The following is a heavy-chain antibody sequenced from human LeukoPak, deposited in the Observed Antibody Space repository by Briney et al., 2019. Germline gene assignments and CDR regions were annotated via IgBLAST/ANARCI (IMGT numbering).Heavy chain of an antibody. CDR2: ITDNGYER. Sequence: PGGSLRLSCAVSGFSLTNYAMGWVRQAPGKGLEWVAGITDNGYERNYADSVKGRFTISRDTSKSTLDLQMNSLRVEDTAVYYCARDGSWGWAQYDHWDQGILVTLSS. J-gene: IGHJ4*02. CDR1: GFSLTNYA. D-gene: IGHD5-24*01. CDR3: ARDGSWGWAQYDH. V-gene: IGHV3-23*01.